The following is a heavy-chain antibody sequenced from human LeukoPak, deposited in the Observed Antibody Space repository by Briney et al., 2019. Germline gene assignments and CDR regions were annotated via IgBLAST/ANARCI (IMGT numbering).Heavy chain of an antibody. CDR2: ISYDGSNK. CDR1: GFTFSSYA. Sequence: GGSLRLSCAASGFTFSSYAMHWVRQAPGKGLEWVAVISYDGSNKYHADSVKGRFTISRDNSKNTLYLQMNSLRAEDTAVYYCARDFWKYSYGYCWVYWGQGTLVTVSS. CDR3: ARDFWKYSYGYCWVY. J-gene: IGHJ4*02. D-gene: IGHD5-18*01. V-gene: IGHV3-30-3*01.